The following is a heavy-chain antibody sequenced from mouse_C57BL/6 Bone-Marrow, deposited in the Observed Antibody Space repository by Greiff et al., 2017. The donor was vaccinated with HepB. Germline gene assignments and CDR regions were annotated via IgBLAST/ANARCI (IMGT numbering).Heavy chain of an antibody. CDR3: ARRYYYGSSYWYFDV. J-gene: IGHJ1*03. CDR1: GYSFTDYN. Sequence: EVQLQQSGPELVKPGASVKISCKASGYSFTDYNMNWVKQSKGKSLEWIGVINPNYGTTSSNQKFKGKATLTVDQSSSTAYMQLNSLTSEDSAVYYCARRYYYGSSYWYFDVWGTGTTVTVSS. D-gene: IGHD1-1*01. V-gene: IGHV1-39*01. CDR2: INPNYGTT.